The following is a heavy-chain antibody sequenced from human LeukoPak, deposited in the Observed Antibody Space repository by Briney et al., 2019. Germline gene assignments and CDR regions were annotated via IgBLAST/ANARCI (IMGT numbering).Heavy chain of an antibody. D-gene: IGHD6-13*01. Sequence: GGSLRLSCAASGFTFDDYAMHWVRQAPGKGLEWVSGISWNSGSIGYADSVKGRFTISRDNTKNSLYLQMSSLRAEDMALYYCAKGGRPSIAAAGFDYWGQGTLVTVSS. CDR2: ISWNSGSI. CDR3: AKGGRPSIAAAGFDY. CDR1: GFTFDDYA. J-gene: IGHJ4*02. V-gene: IGHV3-9*03.